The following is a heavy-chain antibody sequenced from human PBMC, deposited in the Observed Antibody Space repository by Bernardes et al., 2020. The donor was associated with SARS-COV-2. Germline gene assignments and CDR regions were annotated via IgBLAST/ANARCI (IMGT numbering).Heavy chain of an antibody. CDR3: TTAGAGYCTSTSCWPADY. J-gene: IGHJ4*02. Sequence: GGSLRLSCAASGFTFSSSSMNWVRLAPGKGLEWISFISHTSQTIKYADSVNGRFSIFRDNAESSLYLQMNSLRAEDTALYYCTTAGAGYCTSTSCWPADYWGQGTLVTVSS. D-gene: IGHD2-2*01. CDR1: GFTFSSSS. CDR2: ISHTSQTI. V-gene: IGHV3-48*04.